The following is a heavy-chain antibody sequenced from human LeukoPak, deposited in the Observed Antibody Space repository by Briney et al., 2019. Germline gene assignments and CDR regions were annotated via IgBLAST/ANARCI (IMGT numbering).Heavy chain of an antibody. J-gene: IGHJ4*02. D-gene: IGHD2-2*01. Sequence: GGSLRLSCAASGFTFSTYAMSRVRQAPGKGLEWVSAISGSGDSTYYADSVKGRFTISRDNSKNTLYLQMNSLRAEDTALYYCAKGVLGYCSSSGCYAYECWGQGTLVTVSS. CDR3: AKGVLGYCSSSGCYAYEC. CDR1: GFTFSTYA. V-gene: IGHV3-23*01. CDR2: ISGSGDST.